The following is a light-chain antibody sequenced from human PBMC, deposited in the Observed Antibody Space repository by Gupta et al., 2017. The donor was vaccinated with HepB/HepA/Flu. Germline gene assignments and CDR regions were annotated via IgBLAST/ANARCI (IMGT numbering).Light chain of an antibody. CDR1: QSVSSNY. J-gene: IGKJ3*01. CDR2: GAS. Sequence: EIVLPQSPGTLSLSPGERATLSCRASQSVSSNYLSWYQQKPGQAPRLLIYGASSRATGIPDRFSGSGSGTDFTLTISRLEPEDFAIYYCHQYGSSPTFGPGTKVDIK. V-gene: IGKV3-20*01. CDR3: HQYGSSPT.